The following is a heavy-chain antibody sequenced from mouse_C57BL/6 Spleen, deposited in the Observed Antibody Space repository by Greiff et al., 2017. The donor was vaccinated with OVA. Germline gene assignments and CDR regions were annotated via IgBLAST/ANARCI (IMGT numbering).Heavy chain of an antibody. D-gene: IGHD3-2*02. J-gene: IGHJ3*01. CDR1: GYALSSSW. V-gene: IGHV1-82*01. Sequence: QVQLKESGPELVKPGASVTISCKASGYALSSSWMNWVRQRPGKGLGWIGRIYPGDGDTNYNGKFKGKATLTADKSSSTAYMQLSSLTSEDSAVYVCAREEDSSGYGKVFAYWGQGTLVTVSA. CDR3: AREEDSSGYGKVFAY. CDR2: IYPGDGDT.